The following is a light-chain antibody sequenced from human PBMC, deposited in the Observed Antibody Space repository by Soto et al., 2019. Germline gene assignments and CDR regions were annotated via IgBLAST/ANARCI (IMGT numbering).Light chain of an antibody. CDR2: GAS. CDR1: QRVGIN. Sequence: EIVMTQSPATLSVSPGERATLSCRASQRVGINLAWYQQKPGQAPRLLIYGASTMASGIPDRFSGSGSGTEFTLTISSLQSEDFACFYCQQYDDWPRTFGQGTRVEIK. CDR3: QQYDDWPRT. J-gene: IGKJ1*01. V-gene: IGKV3-15*01.